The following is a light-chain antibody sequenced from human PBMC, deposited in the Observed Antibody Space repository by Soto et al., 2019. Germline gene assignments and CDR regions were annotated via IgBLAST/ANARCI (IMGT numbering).Light chain of an antibody. Sequence: QLTQSPSSLSASIEARITITCRATQTINRYLAWYQQKPGAAPKLLIYAATSLQSGVPSRFSGGASGTEFTLTISSLQSDDFATYYCQQLNSYPPEFGQGTKVDIK. J-gene: IGKJ1*01. CDR3: QQLNSYPPE. CDR1: QTINRY. CDR2: AAT. V-gene: IGKV1-9*01.